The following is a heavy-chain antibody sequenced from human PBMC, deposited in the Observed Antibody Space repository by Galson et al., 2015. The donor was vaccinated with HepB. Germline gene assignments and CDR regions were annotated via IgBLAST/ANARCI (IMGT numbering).Heavy chain of an antibody. CDR1: GYTFTSYG. Sequence: SVKVSCKASGYTFTSYGISWVRQAPGQGLEWMGWINAGNGNTKYSQKFQGRVTITRDTSASTAYMELSSLRSEDTAVYYCARGGSSSWYKDWFDPWGQGTLVTVSS. J-gene: IGHJ5*02. CDR2: INAGNGNT. CDR3: ARGGSSSWYKDWFDP. D-gene: IGHD6-13*01. V-gene: IGHV1-3*01.